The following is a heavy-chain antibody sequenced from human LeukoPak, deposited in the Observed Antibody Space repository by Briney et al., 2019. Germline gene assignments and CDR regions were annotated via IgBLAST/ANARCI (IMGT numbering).Heavy chain of an antibody. V-gene: IGHV3-48*03. CDR2: TSSSGSTI. CDR3: ARVFCSGGSCADY. CDR1: GFTFSSYE. D-gene: IGHD2-15*01. J-gene: IGHJ4*02. Sequence: GGSLRLSCAASGFTFSSYEMNWVRQAPGKGLEWVSYTSSSGSTIYYADSVKGRFTISRDNAKNSLYLQMNSLRAEDTAVYYCARVFCSGGSCADYWGQGTLVTVSS.